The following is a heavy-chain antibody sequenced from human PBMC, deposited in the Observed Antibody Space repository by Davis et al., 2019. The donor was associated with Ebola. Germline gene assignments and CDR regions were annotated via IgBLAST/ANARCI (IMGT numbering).Heavy chain of an antibody. V-gene: IGHV3-74*01. Sequence: PGGSLRLSCAASGFTFSSYAMSWVRQAPGKGLVWVSRINSDGSSTSYADSVKGRFTISRDNAKNTLYLQMNSLRAEDTAVYYCASEAYYGSGSYYNAQLDYWGQGTLVTVSS. CDR2: INSDGSST. CDR1: GFTFSSYA. CDR3: ASEAYYGSGSYYNAQLDY. J-gene: IGHJ4*02. D-gene: IGHD3-10*01.